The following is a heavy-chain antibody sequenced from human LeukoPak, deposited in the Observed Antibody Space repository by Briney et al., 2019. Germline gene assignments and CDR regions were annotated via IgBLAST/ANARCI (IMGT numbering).Heavy chain of an antibody. CDR1: GGSISSYY. Sequence: SETLSLTCTVSGGSISSYYWSWIRQPPGKGLEWIGYIYYSGSTNYNPSLKSRVTISVDTSKIQFSLKLSSVTAADTAVYYCARTGIAVAGEPFDYWGQGTLVTVSS. CDR3: ARTGIAVAGEPFDY. D-gene: IGHD6-19*01. V-gene: IGHV4-59*01. J-gene: IGHJ4*02. CDR2: IYYSGST.